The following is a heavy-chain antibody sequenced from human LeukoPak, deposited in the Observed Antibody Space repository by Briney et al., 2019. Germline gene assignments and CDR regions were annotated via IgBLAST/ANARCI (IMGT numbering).Heavy chain of an antibody. Sequence: PSETLSLTCTVSGGSISNYYWSWIRQPPGRGLEGLGYIYYSGSTNYNPSLKRRVTISVDTSKNKFSLKLSSVTAADTAVYYCARRLRISGYYFDLWGQGTLVTVSS. CDR2: IYYSGST. D-gene: IGHD4-17*01. CDR1: GGSISNYY. V-gene: IGHV4-59*08. CDR3: ARRLRISGYYFDL. J-gene: IGHJ4*02.